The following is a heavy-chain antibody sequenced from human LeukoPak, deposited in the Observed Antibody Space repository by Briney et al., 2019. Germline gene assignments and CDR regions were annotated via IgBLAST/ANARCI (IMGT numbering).Heavy chain of an antibody. D-gene: IGHD2-21*02. CDR2: ISGSGGST. J-gene: IGHJ4*02. Sequence: PGGSLRLSCAASGFTFSSYSMNWVRQAPGKGLEWVSAISGSGGSTYYADSVKGRFTISRDNSKNTLYLQMNSLRAEDTAVYYCAKYGVSGGDCYSLDYWGQGTLVTVSS. CDR1: GFTFSSYS. CDR3: AKYGVSGGDCYSLDY. V-gene: IGHV3-23*01.